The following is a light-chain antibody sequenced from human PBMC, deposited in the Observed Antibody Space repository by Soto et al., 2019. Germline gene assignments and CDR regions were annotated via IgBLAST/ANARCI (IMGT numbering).Light chain of an antibody. CDR2: ASS. CDR1: HRFGTF. V-gene: IGKV1-39*01. CDR3: QQSGSTPYT. Sequence: DIQMTQSPASLSSSVGDSVTITCGASHRFGTFLDWYQQKPGKAPKVLIYASSTLESGVPSRFSGSGSGTDFTLTISSLQPEDFATYYCQQSGSTPYTFGQGTKLEIK. J-gene: IGKJ2*01.